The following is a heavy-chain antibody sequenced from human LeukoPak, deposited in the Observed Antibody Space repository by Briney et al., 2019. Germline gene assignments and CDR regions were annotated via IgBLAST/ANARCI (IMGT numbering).Heavy chain of an antibody. Sequence: ASVKVSCKASGYTLTGYYMHWVRQAPGQGLEWMGWINPNSGGTNYAQKFQGRVTMTRDTSISTAYMELSRLRSDDTAVYYCAYRIATPYSPFDYWGQGTLVTVSS. V-gene: IGHV1-2*02. J-gene: IGHJ4*02. D-gene: IGHD6-6*01. CDR3: AYRIATPYSPFDY. CDR1: GYTLTGYY. CDR2: INPNSGGT.